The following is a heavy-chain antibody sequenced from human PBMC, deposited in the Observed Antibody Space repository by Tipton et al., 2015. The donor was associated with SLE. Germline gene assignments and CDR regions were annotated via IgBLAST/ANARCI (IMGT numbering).Heavy chain of an antibody. J-gene: IGHJ6*02. V-gene: IGHV1-69*05. CDR2: IIPIFGTA. CDR3: ARDLLEWLNYYGMDV. D-gene: IGHD3-3*01. CDR1: GGTFSSYA. Sequence: QSGAEVKKPGSSVKVSCKASGGTFSSYAISWVRQAPGQGLEWMGRIIPIFGTANYAQKFQGRVTITTDESTSTAYMELSSLRAEDTAVYYCARDLLEWLNYYGMDVWGQGTTVTVSS.